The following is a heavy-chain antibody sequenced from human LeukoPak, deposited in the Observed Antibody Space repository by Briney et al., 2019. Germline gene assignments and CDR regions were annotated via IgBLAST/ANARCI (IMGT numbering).Heavy chain of an antibody. Sequence: GGSLRLSCAASGFTFNNHAMRWVGQAPGKGLEGVSGINGNGASTYYSDSVKGRFTISRDNSKNTLYLQMSSLRAEDTAIYYCAKDQGYSYYYLDYWGQGTLVTVSS. D-gene: IGHD5-18*01. V-gene: IGHV3-23*01. CDR3: AKDQGYSYYYLDY. CDR2: INGNGAST. CDR1: GFTFNNHA. J-gene: IGHJ4*02.